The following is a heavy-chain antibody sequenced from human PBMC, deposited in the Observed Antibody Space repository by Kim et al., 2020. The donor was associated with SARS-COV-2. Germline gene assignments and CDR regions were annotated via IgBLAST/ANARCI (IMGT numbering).Heavy chain of an antibody. J-gene: IGHJ5*02. CDR3: ARSIGAAALGLNLNWFDP. CDR2: INPSGGSI. D-gene: IGHD6-13*01. CDR1: GYTFTRYY. Sequence: ASVKVSCKASGYTFTRYYIHWVRQAPGQGLEWMGIINPSGGSINYAQKFQVRVTMTRDTSTSTVYMELSSLRSEDTAVYYCARSIGAAALGLNLNWFDPWGQGTLVTVSS. V-gene: IGHV1-46*01.